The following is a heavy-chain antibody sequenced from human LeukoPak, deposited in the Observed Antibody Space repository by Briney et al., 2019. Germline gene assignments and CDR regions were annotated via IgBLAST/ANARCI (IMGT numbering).Heavy chain of an antibody. D-gene: IGHD3-10*01. CDR2: IYSGGST. CDR1: GFTVSSNY. V-gene: IGHV3-66*01. Sequence: GGSLRLSCAASGFTVSSNYMSWVRQAPGKGLEWVSVIYSGGSTYYADSVKGRFTISRDNSKNTLYLQMNSLRAEDTAVYYCARVGLTMVRGVNHPYYYYYMDVWGKGTTVTISS. CDR3: ARVGLTMVRGVNHPYYYYYMDV. J-gene: IGHJ6*03.